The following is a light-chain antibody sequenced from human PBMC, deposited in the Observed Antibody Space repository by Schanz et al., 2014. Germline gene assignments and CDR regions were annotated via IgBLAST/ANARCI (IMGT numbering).Light chain of an antibody. CDR3: SSYAGTNNFGV. J-gene: IGLJ3*02. V-gene: IGLV2-14*02. Sequence: QSALTQPASVSGSPGQSITISCTGPSSDVGSYNLVSWYQQHPGKAPKLMIYEGNKRPSGVSNRFSGSKSGNTASLTISGLQAEDEADYYCSSYAGTNNFGVFGGGTKLTVL. CDR2: EGN. CDR1: SSDVGSYNL.